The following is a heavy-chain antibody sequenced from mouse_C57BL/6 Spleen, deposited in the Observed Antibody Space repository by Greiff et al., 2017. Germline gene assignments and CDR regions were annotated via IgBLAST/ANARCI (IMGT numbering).Heavy chain of an antibody. Sequence: EVQLVESEGGLVQPGSSMKLSCTASGFTFSDYYMAWVRQVPEKGLEWVANINYDGSSTYYLASLKSRFIISRDNAKNSLYLQMSSLKSEDTATYYCARYDYDYFDYWGQGTTLTVSS. CDR1: GFTFSDYY. CDR2: INYDGSST. V-gene: IGHV5-16*01. D-gene: IGHD2-4*01. J-gene: IGHJ2*01. CDR3: ARYDYDYFDY.